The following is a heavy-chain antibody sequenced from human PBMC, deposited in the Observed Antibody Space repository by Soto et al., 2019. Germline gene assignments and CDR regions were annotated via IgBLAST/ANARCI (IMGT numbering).Heavy chain of an antibody. V-gene: IGHV3-23*01. CDR2: ISGSGGST. D-gene: IGHD3-9*01. J-gene: IGHJ4*02. CDR1: GFSFSNYA. Sequence: EVQLLESGGGLVQPGGSLRLSCAASGFSFSNYAMSWVRQAPGKGLEWVSGISGSGGSTDYADSVKGRFTISRDNSKNTLYLQMNSLRGEDTAVYYCAKGLRYFDWLFDYWGQGTLVTVSS. CDR3: AKGLRYFDWLFDY.